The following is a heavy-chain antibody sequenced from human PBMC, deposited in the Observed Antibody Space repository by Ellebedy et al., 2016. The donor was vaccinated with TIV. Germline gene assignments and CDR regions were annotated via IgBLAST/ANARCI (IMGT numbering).Heavy chain of an antibody. J-gene: IGHJ6*02. Sequence: GESLKISCAASGFSFSDFYMSWVRQAPGKGLEWVSYISGSTSTIFYADYVKGRFTISRDNAKNSLYLQMNSLRAEDTAVYYCASEGYCSGGSCYYDGMDVWGQGTTVTVSS. V-gene: IGHV3-11*01. CDR3: ASEGYCSGGSCYYDGMDV. CDR2: ISGSTSTI. CDR1: GFSFSDFY. D-gene: IGHD2-15*01.